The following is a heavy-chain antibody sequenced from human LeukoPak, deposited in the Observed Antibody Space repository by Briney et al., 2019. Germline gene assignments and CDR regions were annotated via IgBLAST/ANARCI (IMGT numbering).Heavy chain of an antibody. CDR3: ARGPDGYNSYFDY. V-gene: IGHV4-59*01. CDR2: IYYSGST. D-gene: IGHD5-24*01. J-gene: IGHJ4*02. Sequence: PSETLSLTCTVSGGSISSYYWSWIRQPPGKGLEWIGYIYYSGSTNCNPSLKSRVTISVDTSKNQFSLKLSSVTAADTAVYYCARGPDGYNSYFDYWGQGTLVTVSS. CDR1: GGSISSYY.